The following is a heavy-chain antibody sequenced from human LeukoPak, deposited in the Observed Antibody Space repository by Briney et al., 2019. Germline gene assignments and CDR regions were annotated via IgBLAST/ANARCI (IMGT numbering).Heavy chain of an antibody. CDR3: ATPGYSSGWYHFDY. D-gene: IGHD6-19*01. CDR1: GFTFSSYE. V-gene: IGHV3-48*03. Sequence: GGSLRLSCAASGFTFSSYEMNWVRQAPGKGLEWVSYISSSGSTIYYADSVKGRFTISRDNAKNSLYLQMNSLRAEDTAVYYCATPGYSSGWYHFDYWGQGTLVTVSS. J-gene: IGHJ4*02. CDR2: ISSSGSTI.